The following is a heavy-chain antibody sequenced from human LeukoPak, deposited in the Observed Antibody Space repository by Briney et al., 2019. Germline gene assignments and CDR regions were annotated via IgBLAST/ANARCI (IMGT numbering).Heavy chain of an antibody. CDR3: ARGAPRVTSGSYTFVESWFDP. V-gene: IGHV1-2*02. J-gene: IGHJ5*02. CDR2: INPNSGGT. D-gene: IGHD1-26*01. Sequence: GASVKVSCKASGYTFTGYYMHWVRQAPGQGLEWMGWINPNSGGTNYAQKFQGRVTMTRDTSISTAYMELSRLRSDDTAVYYCARGAPRVTSGSYTFVESWFDPWGQGTLVTVSS. CDR1: GYTFTGYY.